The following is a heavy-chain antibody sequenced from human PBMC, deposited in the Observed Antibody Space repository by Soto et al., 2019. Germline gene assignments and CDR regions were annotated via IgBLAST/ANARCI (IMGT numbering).Heavy chain of an antibody. D-gene: IGHD4-17*01. CDR1: GFTFSNYA. V-gene: IGHV3-33*01. CDR3: ARDADYGDDPSEDPGYYFDY. J-gene: IGHJ4*02. Sequence: QVQLVESGGGVVQPGRSLRLSCAPSGFTFSNYAMHWVCQAPGKGLEWVAVIWYDGSIKYYADSVKGRFTISRDNSKNTLHLQMNSLRAEDTAAYYCARDADYGDDPSEDPGYYFDYWGQGTLVTVSS. CDR2: IWYDGSIK.